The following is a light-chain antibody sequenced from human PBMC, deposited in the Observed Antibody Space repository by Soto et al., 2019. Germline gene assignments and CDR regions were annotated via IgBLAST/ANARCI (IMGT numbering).Light chain of an antibody. CDR3: YSYAGSRIFYV. CDR1: SSDVGGYNY. CDR2: EVS. J-gene: IGLJ1*01. V-gene: IGLV2-14*01. Sequence: QSVLTQPASVSGSPGQSITISCTGTSSDVGGYNYVSWYQQHPGKAPKLMIYEVSNRPSGVSNRFSGSKSGNTASLTISGLQAEDEADYYCYSYAGSRIFYVFGTGTKV.